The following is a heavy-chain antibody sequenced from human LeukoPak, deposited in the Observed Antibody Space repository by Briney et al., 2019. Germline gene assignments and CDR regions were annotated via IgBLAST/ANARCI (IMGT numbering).Heavy chain of an antibody. D-gene: IGHD3-9*01. CDR1: GGSISSFY. CDR2: IYYSGSI. J-gene: IGHJ5*02. V-gene: IGHV4-59*08. CDR3: ARWYRALTGTNWFDP. Sequence: SETLSLTCTVSGGSISSFYWSWIRQPPGKGLEWIGYIYYSGSINYNPSLKSRVTISVDTSKNQFSLKLSSVTAADTAVYYCARWYRALTGTNWFDPWGQGTLVTVSS.